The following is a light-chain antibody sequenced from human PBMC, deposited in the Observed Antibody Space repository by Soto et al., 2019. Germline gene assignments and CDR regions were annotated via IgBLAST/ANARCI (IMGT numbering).Light chain of an antibody. Sequence: QSVLTQSPSASGTPGQRVTISCSGSTSNIGTYAVNWYQQLPGTAPTLLIFRNHQRPPGVPDRFSGSKSGTSASLAISGPQSADEADYYCAAWDDSLRAVVFGGGTKLTVL. V-gene: IGLV1-44*01. CDR3: AAWDDSLRAVV. CDR1: TSNIGTYA. J-gene: IGLJ2*01. CDR2: RNH.